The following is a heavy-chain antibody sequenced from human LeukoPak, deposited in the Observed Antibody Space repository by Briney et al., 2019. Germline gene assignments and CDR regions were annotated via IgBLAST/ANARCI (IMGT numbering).Heavy chain of an antibody. Sequence: ASVKVSCKASGYAFTSYDINWVRQATGQGLEWMGWMNPNSGNTGYAQKLQGRVTMTTDTSTSTAYMELRSLRSDDTAVYYCARGAKYGEENLDYWGQGTLVTVSS. V-gene: IGHV1-8*01. CDR2: MNPNSGNT. CDR3: ARGAKYGEENLDY. D-gene: IGHD4-17*01. CDR1: GYAFTSYD. J-gene: IGHJ4*02.